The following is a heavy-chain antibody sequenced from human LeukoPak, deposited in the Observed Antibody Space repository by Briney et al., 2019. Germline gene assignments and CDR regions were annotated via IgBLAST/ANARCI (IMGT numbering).Heavy chain of an antibody. CDR2: IKEDGDVL. Sequence: GGSLRLSCEASGYPLSNHRVPCVREAPEGGLEGVANIKEDGDVLYCAHSVQGRVSLSTDKVNKSLNLRMSSLRVEDTAGYYCARATVRGYTYGGGGRKSYYYKYYMDVWGKGTTVTMSS. J-gene: IGHJ6*03. D-gene: IGHD5-18*01. CDR1: GYPLSNHR. V-gene: IGHV3-7*01. CDR3: ARATVRGYTYGGGGRKSYYYKYYMDV.